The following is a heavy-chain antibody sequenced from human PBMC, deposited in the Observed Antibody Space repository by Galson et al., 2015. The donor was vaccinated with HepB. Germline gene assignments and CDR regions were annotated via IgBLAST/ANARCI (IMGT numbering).Heavy chain of an antibody. Sequence: SLRLSCAASGFTVTINYMSWVRQAPGKGLEWVSVIYNDGSTYYADSVKGRFTISRDNSKNTLYLQLNSVRAEDTAVYYCARDQGDDYVNYYYYHGMDVWGQGTTVTASS. CDR2: IYNDGST. V-gene: IGHV3-66*02. CDR1: GFTVTINY. D-gene: IGHD4-17*01. CDR3: ARDQGDDYVNYYYYHGMDV. J-gene: IGHJ6*02.